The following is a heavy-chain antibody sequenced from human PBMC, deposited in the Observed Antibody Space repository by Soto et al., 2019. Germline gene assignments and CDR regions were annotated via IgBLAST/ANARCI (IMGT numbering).Heavy chain of an antibody. V-gene: IGHV4-59*01. CDR2: IYSTGST. CDR3: ARTYGDCFDY. Sequence: LRLSCAASGFSFNNVWMSWVRQTPGRGLEWIGYIYSTGSTNYNPSLKSRVTISVDTSKNQFSLKLSSVTAADTAVYYCARTYGDCFDYWGQGTLVTVSS. CDR1: GFSFNNVW. J-gene: IGHJ4*02. D-gene: IGHD4-17*01.